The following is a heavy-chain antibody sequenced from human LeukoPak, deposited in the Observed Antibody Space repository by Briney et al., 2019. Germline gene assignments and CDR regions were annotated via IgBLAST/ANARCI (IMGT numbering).Heavy chain of an antibody. CDR3: ARGSYDSSGYYYVESD. Sequence: SETLSLTCTVSGGSISSYYWIWIRQPAGKGLEWIGRIYTSGSTNYNPSLKSRVTMSVDTSKNQFSLKLSSVTAADTAVYYCARGSYDSSGYYYVESDWGQGTLVTVSS. CDR2: IYTSGST. J-gene: IGHJ4*02. CDR1: GGSISSYY. V-gene: IGHV4-4*07. D-gene: IGHD3-22*01.